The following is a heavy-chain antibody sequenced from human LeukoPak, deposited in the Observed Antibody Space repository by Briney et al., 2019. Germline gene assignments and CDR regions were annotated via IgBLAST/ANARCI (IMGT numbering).Heavy chain of an antibody. V-gene: IGHV4-34*01. CDR3: ARTVLLLFDY. J-gene: IGHJ4*02. CDR2: INHSGST. D-gene: IGHD3-10*01. CDR1: GGSFSGYY. Sequence: PSETLSLTCAVYGGSFSGYYWSWIRQPPGKGLEWIGEINHSGSTNYNPSLKSRVTISVDTSKNQFSLKLSSATAADTAVYYCARTVLLLFDYWGQGTLVTVSS.